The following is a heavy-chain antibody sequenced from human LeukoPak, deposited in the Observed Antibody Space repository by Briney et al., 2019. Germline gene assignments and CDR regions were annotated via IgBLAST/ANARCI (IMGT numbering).Heavy chain of an antibody. CDR2: ISRSGDST. CDR1: GFTFSSYD. V-gene: IGHV3-23*01. Sequence: GGSLRLSCAASGFTFSSYDMSWGRQAPGKGLEWVSAISRSGDSTYYVDSVKGRFTISRDNSKNTLYLQMNSLRAEDTAVYYCALYCSGGRCYPIGGAFDIWGRGTMVTVSS. CDR3: ALYCSGGRCYPIGGAFDI. D-gene: IGHD2-15*01. J-gene: IGHJ3*02.